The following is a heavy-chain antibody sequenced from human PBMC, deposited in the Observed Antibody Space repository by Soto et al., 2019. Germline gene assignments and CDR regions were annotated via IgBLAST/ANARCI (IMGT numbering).Heavy chain of an antibody. CDR3: ARDKGAYYSHLVY. V-gene: IGHV1-69*06. D-gene: IGHD3-10*01. Sequence: QGLLVQYGAAVKKPGSSVKVSCKLSGATFSSYAMSWVRQAPGQGLEWIGGIIPFFGTPNYAQKFQGRVTITADTSTATSYMELSSLRSDDTAVYYWARDKGAYYSHLVYWGQVTLVTVSS. CDR2: IIPFFGTP. CDR1: GATFSSYA. J-gene: IGHJ4*02.